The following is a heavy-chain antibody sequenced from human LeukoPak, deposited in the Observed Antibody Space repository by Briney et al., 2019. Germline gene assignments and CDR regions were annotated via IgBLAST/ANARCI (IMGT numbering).Heavy chain of an antibody. V-gene: IGHV3-48*02. Sequence: GGSLRLSCAASGFTFGTYGMNWVRQAPGKGLEWVSYISSSSSTIYFPDSVKGRFTISRDNAKNSLYLQMNGLRDEDTAVYYCARDAGSGYFDYWGQGTLVTVSS. CDR3: ARDAGSGYFDY. D-gene: IGHD6-19*01. J-gene: IGHJ4*02. CDR1: GFTFGTYG. CDR2: ISSSSSTI.